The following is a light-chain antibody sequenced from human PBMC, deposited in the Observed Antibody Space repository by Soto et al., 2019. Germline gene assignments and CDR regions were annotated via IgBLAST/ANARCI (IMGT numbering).Light chain of an antibody. J-gene: IGKJ3*01. V-gene: IGKV1-12*01. Sequence: DIQMTQSPSSVSASVGDRVTITCRASQGISSWLAWYQQKPGKAPKLLIFAASSLQGGVPARFSGNGSGTDFTLTISSLQPEDFGTYYCLQDYNYPLTFGPGTKVDIK. CDR3: LQDYNYPLT. CDR2: AAS. CDR1: QGISSW.